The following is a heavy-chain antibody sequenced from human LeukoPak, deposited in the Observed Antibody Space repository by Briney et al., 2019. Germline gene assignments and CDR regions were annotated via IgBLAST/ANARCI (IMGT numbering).Heavy chain of an antibody. J-gene: IGHJ4*02. D-gene: IGHD3-10*01. CDR3: VKQYMVRGAPFDY. CDR2: ISSNGGST. Sequence: PGGSLRLSCSASGFTFSSYAMHWVRQAPGKGLEYVSAISSNGGSTYYADSVKGRFTISRDNSKNTLYLQMSSLRAEDTAVYYCVKQYMVRGAPFDYWGQGTLVTVSS. CDR1: GFTFSSYA. V-gene: IGHV3-64D*06.